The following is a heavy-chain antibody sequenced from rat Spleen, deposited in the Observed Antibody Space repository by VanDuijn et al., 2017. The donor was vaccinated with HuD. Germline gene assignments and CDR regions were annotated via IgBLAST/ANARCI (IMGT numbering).Heavy chain of an antibody. CDR2: IDRAGNT. CDR1: AYSIISSYR. V-gene: IGHV3-3*01. Sequence: EVQLQESGPGLVKPSQSLSLTCSVTAYSIISSYRWNWIRKFPGNKLEWMGYIDRAGNTNYNPSLKSRISINRDTSKNQFFLQVNSVTTEDTATDYCAAGRYNWNWFAYWGQGTLVTVSS. CDR3: AAGRYNWNWFAY. J-gene: IGHJ3*01. D-gene: IGHD1-5*01.